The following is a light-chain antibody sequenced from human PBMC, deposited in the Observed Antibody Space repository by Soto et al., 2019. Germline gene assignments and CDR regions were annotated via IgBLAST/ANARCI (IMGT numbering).Light chain of an antibody. J-gene: IGKJ1*01. V-gene: IGKV3-20*01. CDR2: GAS. Sequence: EIVLTQSPGTLSLSPGERATLSCRASQSVSSSYLAWHQQKRGQAPRLLIYGASSRATGIPDRFSGSGSGTDFTITISRLEPEDFAVYYCQQYGSSPRTFGQGTKVEIK. CDR3: QQYGSSPRT. CDR1: QSVSSSY.